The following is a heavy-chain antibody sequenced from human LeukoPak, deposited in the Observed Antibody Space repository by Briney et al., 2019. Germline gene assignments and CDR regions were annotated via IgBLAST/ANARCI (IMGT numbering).Heavy chain of an antibody. CDR1: GFTFSSYE. Sequence: GGSLRLSCAASGFTFSSYEMNWVRQAPGKGLEWVSYISSSGSTIYYADSVKGRFTISRDNAKNSLYLQMNSLRAEDTAVYYCASLNPRSSSYDCWGQGTLVTVSS. CDR3: ASLNPRSSSYDC. CDR2: ISSSGSTI. J-gene: IGHJ4*02. D-gene: IGHD6-6*01. V-gene: IGHV3-48*03.